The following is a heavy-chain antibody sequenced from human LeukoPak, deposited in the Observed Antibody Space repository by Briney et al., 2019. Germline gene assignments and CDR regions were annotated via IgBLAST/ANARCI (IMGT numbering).Heavy chain of an antibody. CDR2: IYTSGGT. CDR1: GSSISNYY. CDR3: ARAAEYSSGWYLFDY. J-gene: IGHJ4*02. Sequence: SETLSLTCTVSGSSISNYYWTWIRQPAGKGLEWIGRIYTSGGTNYNPSLKTRVTMSVDTSKNQVSLKLSSVTGADTAMYYCARAAEYSSGWYLFDYWGQGILVTVSA. V-gene: IGHV4-4*07. D-gene: IGHD6-13*01.